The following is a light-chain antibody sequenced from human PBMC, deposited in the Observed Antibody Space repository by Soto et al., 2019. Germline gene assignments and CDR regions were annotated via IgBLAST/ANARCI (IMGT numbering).Light chain of an antibody. J-gene: IGKJ1*01. CDR2: GAS. Sequence: EIVLTQSPGTLSLSPGERATLSCRASQSVTSNYLAWYQQKPGQAPRLLIFGASSRATGIPDKFSGSGSGTDFTLTISRLEPDDFAVYYCQQYNNWPRTFGQGTKVEIK. CDR1: QSVTSNY. CDR3: QQYNNWPRT. V-gene: IGKV3-20*01.